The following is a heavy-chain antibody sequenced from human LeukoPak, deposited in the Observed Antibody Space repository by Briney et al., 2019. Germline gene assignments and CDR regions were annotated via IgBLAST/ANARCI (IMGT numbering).Heavy chain of an antibody. V-gene: IGHV3-23*01. D-gene: IGHD6-13*01. CDR2: VSVSGDIT. Sequence: PGGSLRLSCAASGFTFRTYAMSWVRPAPGKGLEWVSHVSVSGDITYCADSVKGRFTISRDNSKNTLDLQMNSLRVEDTAIYYCAKVVAAAGQFDYWGQGTLVTVSS. J-gene: IGHJ4*02. CDR1: GFTFRTYA. CDR3: AKVVAAAGQFDY.